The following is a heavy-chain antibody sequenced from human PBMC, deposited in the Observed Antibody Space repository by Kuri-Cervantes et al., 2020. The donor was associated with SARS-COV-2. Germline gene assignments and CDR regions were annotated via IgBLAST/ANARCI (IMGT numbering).Heavy chain of an antibody. CDR1: GFTFSDYY. CDR2: ISSSSTI. V-gene: IGHV3-69-1*01. Sequence: GGSLRLSCAASGFTFSDYYMNSVRQAPGQGLEWVSFISSSSTIYYADSVTGRFTVSRDNAKNSLHLQMNSLRAEDTAVYYCVRDGDHWNFDYWGQGTLVTVSS. CDR3: VRDGDHWNFDY. D-gene: IGHD1-1*01. J-gene: IGHJ4*02.